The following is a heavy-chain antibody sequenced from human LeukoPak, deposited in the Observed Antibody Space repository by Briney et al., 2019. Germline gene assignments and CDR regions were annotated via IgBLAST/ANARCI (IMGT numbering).Heavy chain of an antibody. Sequence: GASLKISCKGSGYSFTSYWIGWVRQMPGKGLEWMGIIYPGDSDTRYSPSFQGQVTISADKSISTAYLQWSSLKASDTAMYYCARSHENCGGDCYGMDVWGQGTTVTVSS. CDR1: GYSFTSYW. CDR2: IYPGDSDT. V-gene: IGHV5-51*01. J-gene: IGHJ6*02. D-gene: IGHD2-21*01. CDR3: ARSHENCGGDCYGMDV.